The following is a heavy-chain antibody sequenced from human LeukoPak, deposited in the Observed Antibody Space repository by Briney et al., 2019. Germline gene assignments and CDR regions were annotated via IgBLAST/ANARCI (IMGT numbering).Heavy chain of an antibody. CDR1: GYTFTGYY. V-gene: IGHV1-2*02. CDR3: ARTYYYDSSGDY. D-gene: IGHD3-22*01. CDR2: INPNSGGT. J-gene: IGHJ4*02. Sequence: ASVKVSCKASGYTFTGYYMHWVRQAPGQGLEWMGWINPNSGGTNYAQKFQGRVTMTRDTSISTAYMELSRLRSDDTAVYYCARTYYYDSSGDYWGQGTLVTVSS.